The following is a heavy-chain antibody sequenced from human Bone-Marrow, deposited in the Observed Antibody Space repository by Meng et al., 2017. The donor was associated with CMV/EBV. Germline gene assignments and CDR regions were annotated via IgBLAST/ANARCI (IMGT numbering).Heavy chain of an antibody. CDR1: GFIVSSKC. D-gene: IGHD5/OR15-5a*01. CDR3: ARAPRSTVFCGIDF. J-gene: IGHJ6*02. V-gene: IGHV3-53*01. CDR2: IYDDGET. Sequence: GGSLRLSCAASGFIVSSKCMTWVRQAPGRGLEWVSTIYDDGETYYADSVKGRFTISRDNSKNALYLQMHSLRAEDSAMYYCARAPRSTVFCGIDFWGQGTTVTVYS.